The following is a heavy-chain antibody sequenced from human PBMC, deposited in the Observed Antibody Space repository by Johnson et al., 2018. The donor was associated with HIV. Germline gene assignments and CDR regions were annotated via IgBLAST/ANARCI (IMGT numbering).Heavy chain of an antibody. CDR1: GFIFGDYV. CDR2: IRSKAYGGTM. D-gene: IGHD2-15*01. Sequence: VQLVESGGGLAQPGRSLRLSCTTSGFIFGDYVMSWVRQAPGKGLEWVGFIRSKAYGGTMQYAASVKGRFTISRADSRSIAYLQMNSLKTEDTAVYYCTRESGSGRPRGIFDIWGQGTMVTVSS. J-gene: IGHJ3*02. V-gene: IGHV3-49*04. CDR3: TRESGSGRPRGIFDI.